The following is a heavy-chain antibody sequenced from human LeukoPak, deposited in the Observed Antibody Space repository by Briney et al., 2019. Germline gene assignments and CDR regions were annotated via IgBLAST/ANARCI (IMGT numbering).Heavy chain of an antibody. V-gene: IGHV1-18*04. Sequence: GASVKVSCKASGYTFTSYGISWVRQAPGQGLEWMGWISAYNGNTNYAQKLQGRVTMTTDTSTSTAYMELGSLRSDDTAVYYCARDFRDIVATITQYYFDYWGQGTLVTVSS. CDR3: ARDFRDIVATITQYYFDY. CDR1: GYTFTSYG. CDR2: ISAYNGNT. J-gene: IGHJ4*02. D-gene: IGHD5-12*01.